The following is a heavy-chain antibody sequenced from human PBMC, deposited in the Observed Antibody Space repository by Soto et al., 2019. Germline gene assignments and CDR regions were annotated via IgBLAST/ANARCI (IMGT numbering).Heavy chain of an antibody. V-gene: IGHV4-59*01. Sequence: SETLSLTCTVSGGSINYSYWTWIRQPPGKGLEWIGYISYTGSANYNASLKSRLTISVDTSKNQFSLKLSSVTTADTALYYCARVNYGDYYYGMDVWGQGTTVTVSS. CDR3: ARVNYGDYYYGMDV. D-gene: IGHD4-17*01. J-gene: IGHJ6*02. CDR2: ISYTGSA. CDR1: GGSINYSY.